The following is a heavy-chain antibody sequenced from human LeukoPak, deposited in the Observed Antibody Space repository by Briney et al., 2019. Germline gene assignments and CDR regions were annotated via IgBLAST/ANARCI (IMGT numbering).Heavy chain of an antibody. CDR1: GVSISSYY. D-gene: IGHD6-19*01. Sequence: VKPSETLSLTCPVSGVSISSYYWSWILRPAGKGLEWIGLIYTSGSTNYNPSLKSRVTMSVDTSKNQFSLKLSSVTAADTAVYYCASEAGSSGWFLGAYFDYWGQGTLVTVSS. V-gene: IGHV4-4*07. CDR2: IYTSGST. CDR3: ASEAGSSGWFLGAYFDY. J-gene: IGHJ4*02.